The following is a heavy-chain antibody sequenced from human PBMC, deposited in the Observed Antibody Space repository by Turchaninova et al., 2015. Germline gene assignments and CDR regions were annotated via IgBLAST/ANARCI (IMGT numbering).Heavy chain of an antibody. CDR1: GYRFTDYW. CDR3: ARFGGSNFFKGWFDF. V-gene: IGHV5-51*01. D-gene: IGHD3-16*01. Sequence: EVQLVPSGAEVRKPGDFLKISCTGSGYRFTDYWIGWVRQMPGKGLEGMGIFFPGDSQTTYSPSFQGQVTFSVDKSINTAYLQWSSLKASDTAFYYCARFGGSNFFKGWFDFWGQGTLVTVSA. J-gene: IGHJ5*01. CDR2: FFPGDSQT.